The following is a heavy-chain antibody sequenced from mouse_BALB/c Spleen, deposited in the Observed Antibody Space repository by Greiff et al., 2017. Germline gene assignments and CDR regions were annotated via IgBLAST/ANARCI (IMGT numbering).Heavy chain of an antibody. CDR2: IWAGGST. Sequence: VQLQESGPGLVAPSQSLSITCTVSGFSLTSYGVHWVRQPPGKGLEWLGVIWAGGSTNYNSALMSGLSISKDNSKSQVFLKMKSLQTDDTAMYYCAREGTMITTWFAYWGQGTLVTVSA. CDR3: AREGTMITTWFAY. J-gene: IGHJ3*01. CDR1: GFSLTSYG. V-gene: IGHV2-9*02. D-gene: IGHD2-4*01.